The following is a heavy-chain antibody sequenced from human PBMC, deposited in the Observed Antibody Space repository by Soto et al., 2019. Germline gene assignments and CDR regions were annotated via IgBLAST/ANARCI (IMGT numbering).Heavy chain of an antibody. CDR1: GGTFSSYA. V-gene: IGHV1-69*01. D-gene: IGHD3-10*01. CDR3: ARSRQVTMVRGPNYYYYGMDV. CDR2: ISPIFGTA. J-gene: IGHJ6*02. Sequence: QVQLVQSGAEVKKPGSSVKVSCKASGGTFSSYAISWVRQAPGQGLEWMGGISPIFGTANYAQKFQGRVTITADESTSTAYMELSSLRSEDTAVYYCARSRQVTMVRGPNYYYYGMDVWGQGTTVTVSS.